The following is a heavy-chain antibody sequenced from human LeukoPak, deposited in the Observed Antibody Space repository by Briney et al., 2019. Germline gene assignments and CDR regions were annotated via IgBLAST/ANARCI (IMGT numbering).Heavy chain of an antibody. CDR1: RFTFSDFS. Sequence: GGSLRLSCAASRFTFSDFSMSWVRQAPGKGLEWISTTNSGGTSTYYAESVKGRFTISRDNSKNTLYLQMSSLRVEDTAVYYCAKQSYARSLGEGGPGTLVSVSS. CDR2: TNSGGTST. CDR3: AKQSYARSLGE. D-gene: IGHD2-8*01. J-gene: IGHJ4*02. V-gene: IGHV3-23*01.